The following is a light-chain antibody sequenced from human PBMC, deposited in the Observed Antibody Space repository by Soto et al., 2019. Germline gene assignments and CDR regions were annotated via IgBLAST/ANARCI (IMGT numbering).Light chain of an antibody. Sequence: VMTQSPATLSVSPGERATLSCWASETVATNLAWYQQKPGQAPMLLISGASTRAAVISDRFRGSGSGTEFTLTISSLRSEDSAIYYCQQYFEWPPMTFGQGTKVEI. V-gene: IGKV3-15*01. CDR2: GAS. J-gene: IGKJ1*01. CDR1: ETVATN. CDR3: QQYFEWPPMT.